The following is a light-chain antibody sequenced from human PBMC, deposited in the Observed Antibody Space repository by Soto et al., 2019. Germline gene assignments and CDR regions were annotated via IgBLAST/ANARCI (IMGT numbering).Light chain of an antibody. J-gene: IGLJ1*01. CDR1: SSNIGAGYD. CDR3: QSYDSSLSKV. CDR2: GNS. V-gene: IGLV1-40*01. Sequence: QSVLTQPTSVSGAPGQRVTISCTGSSSNIGAGYDVHWYQQLPGTAPKLLIYGNSNRPSGVPDRFSGSKSGTSASLAITGLQAEDEADYYCQSYDSSLSKVFGTGTKVTVL.